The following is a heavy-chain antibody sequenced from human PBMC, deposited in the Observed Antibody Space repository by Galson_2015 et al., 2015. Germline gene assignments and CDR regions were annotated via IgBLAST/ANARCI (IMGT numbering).Heavy chain of an antibody. J-gene: IGHJ4*02. CDR1: GFTFATYA. CDR3: AKVFSGYYYGSVDY. CDR2: ISGSGSGLTT. V-gene: IGHV3-23*01. Sequence: SLRLSCAASGFTFATYAMSWVRQAPGKGLEWVSVISGSGSGLTTYYTDSVEGRFTISRDNSKNTLYLQMNSLRAEDTAVYYCAKVFSGYYYGSVDYWGQGTLVTVSS. D-gene: IGHD3-10*01.